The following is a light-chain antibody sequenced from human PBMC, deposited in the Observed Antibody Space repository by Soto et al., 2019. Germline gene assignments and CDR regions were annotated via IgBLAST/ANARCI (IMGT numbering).Light chain of an antibody. CDR3: QQYNEWPPWT. CDR2: GAS. Sequence: EIVMTQSPATLSVSPGERATLSCRASQSVSSNLAWYQQKPGQAPRLLMYGASTRAPGIPSRFSGSGSGTEVTLTISSLQSEDFAVYYCQQYNEWPPWTFGQGTKVEI. CDR1: QSVSSN. J-gene: IGKJ1*01. V-gene: IGKV3-15*01.